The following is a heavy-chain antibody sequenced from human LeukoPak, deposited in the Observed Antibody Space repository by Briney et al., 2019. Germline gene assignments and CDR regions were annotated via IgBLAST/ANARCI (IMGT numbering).Heavy chain of an antibody. V-gene: IGHV1-2*02. Sequence: ASVTVSCKASGYTFTDYCMHWVRQAPGQGLEWMGWINPNSGGTNYAQKFQGRVTMTRDTSISTAYMELSRLRSDDTAVYYCARVYDFDDYYYGMDVWGQGTTVTVPS. CDR1: GYTFTDYC. J-gene: IGHJ6*02. D-gene: IGHD3-3*01. CDR3: ARVYDFDDYYYGMDV. CDR2: INPNSGGT.